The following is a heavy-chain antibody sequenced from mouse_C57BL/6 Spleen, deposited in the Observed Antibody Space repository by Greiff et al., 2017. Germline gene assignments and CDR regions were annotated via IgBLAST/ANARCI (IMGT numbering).Heavy chain of an antibody. D-gene: IGHD1-1*01. Sequence: VQLVESGPGLVKPSQSLSLTCSVTGYSITSGYYWNWIRQFPGNKLEWLGYISYDGSNNYNPSLKNRISITRDPSMNQFFLKLNSVTTEDTATYYCARDTLATLVATDAMDYWGQGTSVTVSS. V-gene: IGHV3-6*01. CDR2: ISYDGSN. J-gene: IGHJ4*01. CDR1: GYSITSGYY. CDR3: ARDTLATLVATDAMDY.